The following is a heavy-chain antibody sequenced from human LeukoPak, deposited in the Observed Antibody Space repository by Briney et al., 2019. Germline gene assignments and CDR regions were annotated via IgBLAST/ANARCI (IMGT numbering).Heavy chain of an antibody. CDR3: ASFSVGATLVGFDY. CDR2: ISYDGSNK. D-gene: IGHD1-26*01. V-gene: IGHV3-30*04. CDR1: GFTFSSYA. J-gene: IGHJ4*02. Sequence: GGSLRLSCAASGFTFSSYAMHWVRQAPGKGLEWVAVISYDGSNKYYADSVKGRFTISRDNSKNTLYLQMNSLRAEDTAVYYCASFSVGATLVGFDYWGQGTLATVSS.